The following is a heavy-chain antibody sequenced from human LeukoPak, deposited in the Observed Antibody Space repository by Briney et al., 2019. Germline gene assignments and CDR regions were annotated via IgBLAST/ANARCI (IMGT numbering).Heavy chain of an antibody. D-gene: IGHD4-17*01. CDR2: ISAYNGNT. Sequence: GASVKVSCKASGYTFTSYGISWVRQAPGQGLEWMGWISAYNGNTNYAQKLQGRVTMTTDTSTSTAYMELRSLRSDDTAVHYCARDHTVTTSVPAFDIWGQGTMVTVSS. V-gene: IGHV1-18*01. CDR3: ARDHTVTTSVPAFDI. CDR1: GYTFTSYG. J-gene: IGHJ3*02.